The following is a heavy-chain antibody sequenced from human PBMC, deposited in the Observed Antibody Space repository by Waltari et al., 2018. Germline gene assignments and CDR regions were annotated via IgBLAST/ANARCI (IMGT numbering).Heavy chain of an antibody. CDR3: AKKLPTSTWKYFYHGLDV. D-gene: IGHD6-13*01. J-gene: IGHJ6*02. V-gene: IGHV1-69*01. Sequence: QLVQSGAEVKKPGSSVKVSCQASGGTFTSYAISWVRQAPGQGLEWMGGIIQLSGSTNYAQKFQGRLTMTADDSTSTAYMDLSGLTSDDTAVYFCAKKLPTSTWKYFYHGLDVWGQGTTVVVSS. CDR1: GGTFTSYA. CDR2: IIQLSGST.